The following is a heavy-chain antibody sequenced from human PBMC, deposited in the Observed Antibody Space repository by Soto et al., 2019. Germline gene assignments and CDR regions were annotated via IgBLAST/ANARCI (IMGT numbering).Heavy chain of an antibody. Sequence: PSETLSLTCTVSGGSISSGGYYWSWIRQHPGKGLEWIGYIYYSGSTYYNPSLKSRVTIPVDTSKNQFSLKLSSVTAADTAVYYCARVLRFLEWYPNWFDPWGQGTLVTVSS. CDR3: ARVLRFLEWYPNWFDP. V-gene: IGHV4-31*03. D-gene: IGHD3-3*01. CDR2: IYYSGST. CDR1: GGSISSGGYY. J-gene: IGHJ5*02.